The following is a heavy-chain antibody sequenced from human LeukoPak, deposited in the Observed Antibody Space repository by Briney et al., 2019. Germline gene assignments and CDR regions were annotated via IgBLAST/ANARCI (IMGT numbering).Heavy chain of an antibody. CDR2: ISGSGGST. Sequence: GGSLRLSCAASGFTYSDYAMSWVRQAPGKGLEWVSAISGSGGSTYYADSVKGRFTVSRDSSKNTLYLQMNSLRAEDTAVYYCAKDHPFDYYYDSSGYFLYWGQGTLVTVSS. V-gene: IGHV3-23*01. CDR1: GFTYSDYA. CDR3: AKDHPFDYYYDSSGYFLY. D-gene: IGHD3-22*01. J-gene: IGHJ4*02.